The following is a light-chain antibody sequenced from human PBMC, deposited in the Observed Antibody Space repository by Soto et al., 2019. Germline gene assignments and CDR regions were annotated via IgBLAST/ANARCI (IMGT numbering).Light chain of an antibody. CDR1: SSDVGGYNY. Sequence: QSVLTQPPSASGSPGQSVAISCTGTSSDVGGYNYVSWYQQHPGKAPKLMIYEVNKRPSGVPDRFSGSKSGTSATLGITGFQTGDEADYYCGSWDSSLSAYVFGTGTKVTVL. CDR2: EVN. V-gene: IGLV2-8*01. J-gene: IGLJ1*01. CDR3: GSWDSSLSAYV.